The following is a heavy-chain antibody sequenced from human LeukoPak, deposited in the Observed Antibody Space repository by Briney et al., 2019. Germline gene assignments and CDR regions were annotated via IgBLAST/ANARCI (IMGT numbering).Heavy chain of an antibody. J-gene: IGHJ4*02. CDR3: AKDSSPMVRATFDY. CDR1: GFTFDDYA. CDR2: ISWNSGSI. Sequence: PGGSLRLSCAASGFTFDDYAMHWVRQAPGKGLEWVSGISWNSGSIGYADSVKGRFTISRDNAKNSLYLQMNSLRAEDTALYYCAKDSSPMVRATFDYWGQGTLVTVSS. D-gene: IGHD3-10*01. V-gene: IGHV3-9*01.